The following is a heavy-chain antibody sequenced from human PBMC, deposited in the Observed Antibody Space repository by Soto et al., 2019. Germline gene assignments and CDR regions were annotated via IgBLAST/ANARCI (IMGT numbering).Heavy chain of an antibody. CDR2: ISAYNGNT. Sequence: ASVKVSCKASGYTFTSYGISWVRQAPGQGLEWMGWISAYNGNTNYAQKLQGRVTMTTDTSTSTAYMELRSLRSDDTAVYYCAKDSPEYMSNDSRDLQFDPWGQGTLVTVSS. D-gene: IGHD1-1*01. CDR1: GYTFTSYG. V-gene: IGHV1-18*01. J-gene: IGHJ5*02. CDR3: AKDSPEYMSNDSRDLQFDP.